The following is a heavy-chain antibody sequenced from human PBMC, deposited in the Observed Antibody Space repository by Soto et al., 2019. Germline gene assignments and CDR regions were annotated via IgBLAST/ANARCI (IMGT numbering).Heavy chain of an antibody. D-gene: IGHD2-15*01. CDR1: GFTFSSYS. J-gene: IGHJ6*02. Sequence: PGGSLRLSCAASGFTFSSYSMNWVRQAPGKGLEWVSSISSSSSYIYYADSVKGRFTISRDNAKNSLYLQMNSLRAEDTAVYYCARDQVVVVVAATRPGTRSYYYGMDVWGQGTTVTVSS. V-gene: IGHV3-21*01. CDR2: ISSSSSYI. CDR3: ARDQVVVVVAATRPGTRSYYYGMDV.